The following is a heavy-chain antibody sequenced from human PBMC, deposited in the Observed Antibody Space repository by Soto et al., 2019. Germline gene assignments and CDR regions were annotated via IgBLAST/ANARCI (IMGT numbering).Heavy chain of an antibody. CDR1: GASINSYY. D-gene: IGHD2-15*01. V-gene: IGHV4-59*01. CDR2: IYYSGRT. CDR3: AASRGYCSGGSCYAWVFDS. Sequence: PSETLSLTCTVSGASINSYYWSWIRQPPGMGLEWIGYIYYSGRTNYSPPLKSRVTISVDTSRNQFSLKLSSVTAADTAVYYCAASRGYCSGGSCYAWVFDSWGQGTLVTVSS. J-gene: IGHJ4*02.